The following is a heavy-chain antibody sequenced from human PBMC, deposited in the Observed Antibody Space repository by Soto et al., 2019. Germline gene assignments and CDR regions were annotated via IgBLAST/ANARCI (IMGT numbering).Heavy chain of an antibody. CDR1: GFTFSNYA. J-gene: IGHJ6*02. Sequence: PGGSLRLSCAASGFTFSNYAMSWVRQAPGKGLEWVSGVRGGSTYYADSVKGRFTISRDNAKNTLSLQMDSLRDEDAAVYYCARIKLVEWFFINVDVYDMDVWGQGTPVTVSS. D-gene: IGHD3-3*01. CDR3: ARIKLVEWFFINVDVYDMDV. V-gene: IGHV3-23*01. CDR2: VRGGST.